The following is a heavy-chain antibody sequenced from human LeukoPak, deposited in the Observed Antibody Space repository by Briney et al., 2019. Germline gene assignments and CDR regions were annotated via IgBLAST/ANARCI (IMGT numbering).Heavy chain of an antibody. CDR2: IYYSGST. CDR1: GGSISSSSYY. D-gene: IGHD3-22*01. V-gene: IGHV4-39*01. Sequence: PSETLSLTCTVSGGSISSSSYYWGWIRQPPGKGLEWIGSIYYSGSTYYNPSLKSRVTISVDTSKNQFSLKLSSVTAADTAVYYCARRGGYYYDSSGYYFGYWGQGTLVTVSS. J-gene: IGHJ4*02. CDR3: ARRGGYYYDSSGYYFGY.